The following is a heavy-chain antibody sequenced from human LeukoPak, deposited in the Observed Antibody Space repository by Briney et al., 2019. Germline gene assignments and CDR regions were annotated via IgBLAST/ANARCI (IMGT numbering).Heavy chain of an antibody. CDR3: ARDRLAAGGSGA. J-gene: IGHJ5*02. CDR2: INPNSGGT. Sequence: GASVKVSCMAPGYTFTGYSMHWVRQAPGQGLEWMGRINPNSGGTNYAQKFQGRVTMTRDTSISTAYMELSSLRSDDTAVYYCARDRLAAGGSGAWGQGTLVTVSS. CDR1: GYTFTGYS. D-gene: IGHD6-13*01. V-gene: IGHV1-2*06.